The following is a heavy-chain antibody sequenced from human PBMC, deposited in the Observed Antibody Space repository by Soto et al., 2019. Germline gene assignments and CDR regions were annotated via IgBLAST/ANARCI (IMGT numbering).Heavy chain of an antibody. Sequence: SETLSLTCAVSSGSISSSNWWSWVRQPPGKGLEWIGEIYHSGSTNYNPSLKSRVTISVDKSKNQFSLKLSSVTAADTAVYYCATLYCGGDCLGGYWGQGTLVTVSS. CDR1: SGSISSSNW. CDR2: IYHSGST. V-gene: IGHV4-4*02. D-gene: IGHD2-21*01. CDR3: ATLYCGGDCLGGY. J-gene: IGHJ4*02.